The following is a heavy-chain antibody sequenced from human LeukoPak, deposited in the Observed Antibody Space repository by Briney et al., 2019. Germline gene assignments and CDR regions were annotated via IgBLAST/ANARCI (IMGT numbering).Heavy chain of an antibody. CDR3: ARSEWDLLYFDY. D-gene: IGHD1-26*01. CDR2: INQDGSEK. V-gene: IGHV3-7*01. CDR1: GFTFSSYW. Sequence: GGSLTLSCAASGFTFSSYWRSWIRQPPGKGLEWVANINQDGSEKYYVDSVKGRFTISRDNDKNSLYLQMNSLRAEDTVVYYWARSEWDLLYFDYWGQGTLVTVSS. J-gene: IGHJ4*02.